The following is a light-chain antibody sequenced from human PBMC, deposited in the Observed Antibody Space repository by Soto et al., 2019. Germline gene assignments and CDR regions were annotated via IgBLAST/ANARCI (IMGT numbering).Light chain of an antibody. CDR1: QSVNSNS. V-gene: IGKV3-20*01. J-gene: IGKJ1*01. CDR3: QQYGSSGT. CDR2: DAS. Sequence: EVVLTQSPGTLSLSPGERATLSCRASQSVNSNSLAWYQQKPGQAPRLLIYDASTRATGIPDRFSGGGSGTEFTLTISSLQSEDFAVYYCQQYGSSGTFGQGTKVDIK.